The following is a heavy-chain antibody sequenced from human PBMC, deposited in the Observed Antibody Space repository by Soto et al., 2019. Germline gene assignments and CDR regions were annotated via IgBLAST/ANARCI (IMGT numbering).Heavy chain of an antibody. J-gene: IGHJ4*02. D-gene: IGHD5-18*01. CDR1: GFTFSSYS. CDR3: ARGTKEYSYGQLLDY. CDR2: ISSSSSYI. V-gene: IGHV3-21*01. Sequence: GGSLRLSCAASGFTFSSYSMNWVRQAPGKGLEWVSSISSSSSYIYYADSVKGRFTISRDNAKNSLYLQMNSLRAEDTAVYYCARGTKEYSYGQLLDYWAKGTMVSVSS.